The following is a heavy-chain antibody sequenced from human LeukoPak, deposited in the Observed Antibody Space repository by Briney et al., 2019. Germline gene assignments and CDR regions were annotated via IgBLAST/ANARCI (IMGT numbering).Heavy chain of an antibody. CDR2: IYYSGST. D-gene: IGHD1-26*01. CDR3: ARGSGSYTPLDS. V-gene: IGHV4-39*07. J-gene: IGHJ4*02. Sequence: SETLSLTCTVSGGSISSSSYYWGWIRQPPGKGLEWIGSIYYSGSTYYNPSLKSRVTISVDTSKNQFSLKLSSVTAADTAVYYCARGSGSYTPLDSWGQGTLVTVSS. CDR1: GGSISSSSYY.